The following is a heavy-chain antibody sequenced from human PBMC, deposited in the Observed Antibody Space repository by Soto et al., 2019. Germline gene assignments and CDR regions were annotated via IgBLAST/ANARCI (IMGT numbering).Heavy chain of an antibody. J-gene: IGHJ5*02. CDR2: LIPIFGTA. V-gene: IGHV1-69*01. D-gene: IGHD6-25*01. Sequence: QVQLVQSGAEVKKPGSSVKVSCKASGGTFSSYAISWVRQAPGQGLEWMGGLIPIFGTANYGQKFQGRVTIVVDELTNAAYMELRGRRSEVTAVDYCARDSAKHSSGWHWLGPW. CDR3: ARDSAKHSSGWHWLGP. CDR1: GGTFSSYA.